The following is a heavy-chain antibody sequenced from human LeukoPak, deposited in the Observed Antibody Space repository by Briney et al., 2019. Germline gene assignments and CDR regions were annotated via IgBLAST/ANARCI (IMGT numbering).Heavy chain of an antibody. Sequence: ASVKVSCKASGYTFTSYGISWVRQAPGQGLEWMGWISVYNGNTNYAQKLQGRVTMTTDTSTSTAYMELRSLRSDDTAVYYCARELYDYAPPGGMDVWGQGTTVTVSS. CDR2: ISVYNGNT. J-gene: IGHJ6*02. CDR3: ARELYDYAPPGGMDV. CDR1: GYTFTSYG. D-gene: IGHD3-16*01. V-gene: IGHV1-18*01.